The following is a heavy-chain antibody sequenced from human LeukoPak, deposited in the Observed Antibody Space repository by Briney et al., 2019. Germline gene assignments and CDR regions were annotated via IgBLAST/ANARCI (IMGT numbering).Heavy chain of an antibody. CDR1: GYTFTSYG. D-gene: IGHD3-10*01. V-gene: IGHV1-18*01. J-gene: IGHJ4*02. CDR3: ARVFWDSSGSYYNAPPFDY. Sequence: ASVKVSCKASGYTFTSYGISWVRQAPGQGLEWMGWISAYNGNTNYAQKLQGRVTVTTDTSTSTAYMELRSLRSDDTAVYYCARVFWDSSGSYYNAPPFDYWGQGTLVTVSS. CDR2: ISAYNGNT.